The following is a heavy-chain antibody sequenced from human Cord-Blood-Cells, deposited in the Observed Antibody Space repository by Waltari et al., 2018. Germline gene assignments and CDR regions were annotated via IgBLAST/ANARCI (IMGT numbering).Heavy chain of an antibody. CDR2: IIPIFGTA. J-gene: IGHJ4*02. CDR1: GGTFSSYA. D-gene: IGHD3-9*01. Sequence: QVQLVQSGAAVKTPGSSVKLSCTASGGTFSSYAISWVRPAAGQGLEWMGGIIPIFGTANYAQKFQGRVTITADESTSTAYMELSSLRSEDTAVYYCARGVNYDILTGYYFDYWGQGTLVTVAS. V-gene: IGHV1-69*01. CDR3: ARGVNYDILTGYYFDY.